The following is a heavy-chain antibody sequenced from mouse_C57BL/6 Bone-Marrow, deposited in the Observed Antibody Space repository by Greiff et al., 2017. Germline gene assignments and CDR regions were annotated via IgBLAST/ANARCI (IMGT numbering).Heavy chain of an antibody. CDR2: INPNNGGT. CDR3: ENDSWLAY. CDR1: GFTFNDYY. V-gene: IGHV1-26*01. J-gene: IGHJ3*01. D-gene: IGHD2-4*01. Sequence: EVQLQQSGPELVKPGASVKISCKASGFTFNDYYMNWVKQSHGKSLEWIGDINPNNGGTSYHQKFQGKATLTVDKSSSSAYMELRSLTSEDSAVYYCENDSWLAYWGQGTLVTVSA.